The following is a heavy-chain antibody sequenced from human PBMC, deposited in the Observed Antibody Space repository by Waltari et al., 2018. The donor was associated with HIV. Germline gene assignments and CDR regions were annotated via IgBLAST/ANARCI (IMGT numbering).Heavy chain of an antibody. CDR2: IYWDDDK. D-gene: IGHD2-2*01. V-gene: IGHV2-5*02. CDR3: ARQGGGRQNNAKYFDY. Sequence: QITLKESGPTLVKPTQTLTLTCTFPGFSLSTSGVCVCWIRQPPGQALEWLALIYWDDDKRYSPSLKSRLTITKDTPKNQVVLTVTNMDPVDTATYYCARQGGGRQNNAKYFDYWGQGTLVTVSS. CDR1: GFSLSTSGVC. J-gene: IGHJ4*02.